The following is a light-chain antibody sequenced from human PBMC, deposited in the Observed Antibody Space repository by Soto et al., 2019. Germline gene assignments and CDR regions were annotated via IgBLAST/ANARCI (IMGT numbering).Light chain of an antibody. CDR2: EVN. J-gene: IGLJ2*01. CDR1: STDIGAYNY. CDR3: SSYAGVTVL. Sequence: QSALTQPASVSGSPGQSITISCTGTSTDIGAYNYVSWYQQHPGKAPKLVIYEVNKRPSGVPDRFSGSKSGNTASLTVSGLQAEDEADYYCSSYAGVTVLFGGGTKVTVL. V-gene: IGLV2-8*01.